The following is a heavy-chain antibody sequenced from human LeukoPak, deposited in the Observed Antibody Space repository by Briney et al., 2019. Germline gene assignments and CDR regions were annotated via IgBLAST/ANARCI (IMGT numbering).Heavy chain of an antibody. V-gene: IGHV3-48*01. CDR2: ISSSGDTI. CDR1: GFTLRDYS. Sequence: GGSLRLSCAASGFTLRDYSMNWVRQAPGTGLEWVSYISSSGDTIYYADSVKGRFTISRDTAKNSLYLQMNSLRAEDTAVHYCARRLDYWGQGTLVTVSS. D-gene: IGHD6-25*01. CDR3: ARRLDY. J-gene: IGHJ4*02.